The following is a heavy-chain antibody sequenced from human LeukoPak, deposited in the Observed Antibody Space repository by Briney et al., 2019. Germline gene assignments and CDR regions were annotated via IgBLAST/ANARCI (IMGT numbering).Heavy chain of an antibody. V-gene: IGHV3-30*18. CDR2: ISYDGSNK. CDR3: AKDHSYDYGDYFDY. D-gene: IGHD4-17*01. CDR1: GFTFSSYG. J-gene: IGHJ4*02. Sequence: PGRSLRLSCAASGFTFSSYGMHWVRQAPGKGLEWVAVISYDGSNKYYADSVKGRFTISRDNSKNTLHLQMNSLRAEDTAVYYCAKDHSYDYGDYFDYWGQGTLVTVSS.